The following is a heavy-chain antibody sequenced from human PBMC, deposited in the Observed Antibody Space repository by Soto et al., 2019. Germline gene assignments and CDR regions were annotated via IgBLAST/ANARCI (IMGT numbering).Heavy chain of an antibody. CDR1: GGSFSGYY. CDR2: INHSGST. Sequence: PSETLSLTCAVYGGSFSGYYWSWIRQPPGKGLEWIGEINHSGSTNYNPSLKSRVTISVDTSKNQFSLKLSSVTAADTAVYYCACFKLWSGYFDYWGKGTLVAV. CDR3: ACFKLWSGYFDY. D-gene: IGHD3-3*01. V-gene: IGHV4-34*01. J-gene: IGHJ4*02.